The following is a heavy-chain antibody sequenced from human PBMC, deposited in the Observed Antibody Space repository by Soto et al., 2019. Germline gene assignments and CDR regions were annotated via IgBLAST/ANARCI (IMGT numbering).Heavy chain of an antibody. CDR1: GFTFSSYA. D-gene: IGHD5-12*01. CDR2: ISYDGSNK. Sequence: GGSLRLSCAASGFTFSSYAMHWVRQAPGKGLEWVAVISYDGSNKYYADSVKGRFTISRDNSKNTLYLQMNSLRAEDTAVYYCARDQEDIVATIDYWGQGTLVTVSS. CDR3: ARDQEDIVATIDY. J-gene: IGHJ4*02. V-gene: IGHV3-30-3*01.